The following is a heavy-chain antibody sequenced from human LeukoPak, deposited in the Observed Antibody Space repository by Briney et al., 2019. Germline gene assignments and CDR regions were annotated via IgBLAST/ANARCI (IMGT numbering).Heavy chain of an antibody. J-gene: IGHJ4*02. CDR3: AKDRDYYGSGSRDY. D-gene: IGHD3-10*01. CDR2: ISGSGGST. Sequence: PGGSLRLSCAASGFTFSSYAMTWVRQAPGKGLEWVSAISGSGGSTYYADSVKGRFTISRDNSENTLYLQMNSLRAEDTAVYYCAKDRDYYGSGSRDYWGQGTLVTVSS. V-gene: IGHV3-23*01. CDR1: GFTFSSYA.